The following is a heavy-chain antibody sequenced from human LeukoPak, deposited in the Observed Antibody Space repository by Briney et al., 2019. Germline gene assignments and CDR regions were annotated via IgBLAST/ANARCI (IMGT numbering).Heavy chain of an antibody. V-gene: IGHV3-21*01. CDR2: ISSSSSYI. CDR3: AREFKCYDYVWGSYRYGRGCYFDY. CDR1: GFTFSSYS. D-gene: IGHD3-16*02. Sequence: PGGSLRLSCAASGFTFSSYSMNWVRQAPGKGLEWVSSISSSSSYIYYADSVKGRFTISRDNAKNSLYLQMNSLRAEDTAVYYCAREFKCYDYVWGSYRYGRGCYFDYWGQGTLVTVSS. J-gene: IGHJ4*02.